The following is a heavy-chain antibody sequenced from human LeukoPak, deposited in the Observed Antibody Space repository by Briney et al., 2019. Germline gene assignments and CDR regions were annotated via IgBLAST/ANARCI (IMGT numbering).Heavy chain of an antibody. CDR3: ARDLIFSSGYYYEPEYFQH. CDR2: INPNSGGT. D-gene: IGHD3-22*01. V-gene: IGHV1-2*02. J-gene: IGHJ1*01. CDR1: GYTFTCYY. Sequence: GASVKVSCKASGYTFTCYYMHWVRQAPGQGLEWMGWINPNSGGTNYAQKFQGRVTMTRDTSISTAYMELSRLRSDDTAVYYCARDLIFSSGYYYEPEYFQHWGQGTLVTVSS.